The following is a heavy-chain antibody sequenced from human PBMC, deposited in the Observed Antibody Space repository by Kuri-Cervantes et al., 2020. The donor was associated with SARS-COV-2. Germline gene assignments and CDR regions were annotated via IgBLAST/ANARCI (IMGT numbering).Heavy chain of an antibody. CDR2: IIPIFGTA. D-gene: IGHD6-19*01. J-gene: IGHJ4*02. Sequence: SVKVSCKASGYTFTSYGISWVRQAPGQGLEWMGGIIPIFGTANYAQKFQGRVTITADESTSTAYMELSSLRSDDTAVYYCARGAVAGEWGFDYWGQGTLVTVSS. CDR1: GYTFTSYG. CDR3: ARGAVAGEWGFDY. V-gene: IGHV1-69*13.